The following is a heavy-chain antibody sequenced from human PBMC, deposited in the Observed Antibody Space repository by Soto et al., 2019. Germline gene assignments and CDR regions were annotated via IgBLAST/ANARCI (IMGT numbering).Heavy chain of an antibody. CDR2: ISYDGSNK. D-gene: IGHD3-16*02. Sequence: GGSLRLSCAASGFTFSSYAMHWVRQAPGKGLEWVAVISYDGSNKYYADSVKGRFTISRDNSKNTLHLQMNSLRAEDTAAYYCARLLAEEYDYVWGSYRPFDYWGQGTLVTVSS. CDR1: GFTFSSYA. CDR3: ARLLAEEYDYVWGSYRPFDY. V-gene: IGHV3-30-3*01. J-gene: IGHJ4*02.